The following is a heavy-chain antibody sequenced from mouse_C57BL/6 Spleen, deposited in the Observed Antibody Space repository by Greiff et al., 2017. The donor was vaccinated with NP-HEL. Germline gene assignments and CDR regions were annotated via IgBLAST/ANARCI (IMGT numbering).Heavy chain of an antibody. CDR3: ARWNYGLFDY. J-gene: IGHJ2*01. CDR1: GYTFTDYY. V-gene: IGHV1-26*01. Sequence: VQLQQSGPELVKPGASVKISCKASGYTFTDYYMNWVKQSHGKSLEWIGDINPNNGGTSYNQKFKGKATLTVDKSSSTAYMELRSLTSEDSAVYYCARWNYGLFDYWGQGTTLTVSP. CDR2: INPNNGGT. D-gene: IGHD1-1*02.